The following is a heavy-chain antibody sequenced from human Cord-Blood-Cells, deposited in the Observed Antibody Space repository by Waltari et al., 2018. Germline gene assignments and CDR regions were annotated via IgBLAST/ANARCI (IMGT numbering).Heavy chain of an antibody. D-gene: IGHD5-18*01. J-gene: IGHJ6*02. V-gene: IGHV1-69*06. CDR3: ARDVDTAMAVYYYGMDV. CDR1: GGTFSSYA. Sequence: QVQLVQSGAEVKKPGSSVKVSCKASGGTFSSYAISWVRQAPGQGLEWMGGIIPTFGTANYAQKFQGRVTITADKSTSTAYMELSSLRSEDTAVYYCARDVDTAMAVYYYGMDVWGQGTTVTVSS. CDR2: IIPTFGTA.